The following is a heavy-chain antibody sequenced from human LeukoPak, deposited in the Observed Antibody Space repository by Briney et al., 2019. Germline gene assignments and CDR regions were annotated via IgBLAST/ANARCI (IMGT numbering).Heavy chain of an antibody. V-gene: IGHV4-59*01. CDR2: IYYSGST. CDR1: GGSISGYF. Sequence: SETLSLTCTVSGGSISGYFWSWIRQPPGKGLEWIGYIYYSGSTNYNPSLKSRVTISVDTSKNQFSLKLSSVTAADTAVYYCARDRALGTTGEYYYGMDVWGQGTTVTVSS. CDR3: ARDRALGTTGEYYYGMDV. D-gene: IGHD1-14*01. J-gene: IGHJ6*02.